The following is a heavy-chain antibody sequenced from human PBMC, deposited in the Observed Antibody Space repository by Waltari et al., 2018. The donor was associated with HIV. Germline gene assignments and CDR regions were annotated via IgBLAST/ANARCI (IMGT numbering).Heavy chain of an antibody. CDR3: ARDPFKDYSDRSGYYSDFDY. CDR1: GGTFSNYA. D-gene: IGHD3-22*01. CDR2: IIPIFGTP. J-gene: IGHJ4*02. V-gene: IGHV1-69*01. Sequence: QVQLVQSGAELKKPGSSVKVSCKASGGTFSNYAISWVRQAPGQGLEWMGGIIPIFGTPNYAQKFQGRVTITADGFTRTAYMEVSSLRSEDTAVYYCARDPFKDYSDRSGYYSDFDYWGQGTLVTVSS.